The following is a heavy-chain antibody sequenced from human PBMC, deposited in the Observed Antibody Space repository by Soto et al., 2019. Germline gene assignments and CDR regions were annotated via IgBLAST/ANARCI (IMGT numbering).Heavy chain of an antibody. CDR1: GFTFSGSA. CDR2: IRSKANSYAT. D-gene: IGHD6-6*01. CDR3: TRSLEYSSSSLDY. Sequence: GGSLRLSCAASGFTFSGSAMHWVRQASGKGLEWVGRIRSKANSYATAYAASVKGRFTISRDDSKNTAYLQMNSLKTEDTAAYYCTRSLEYSSSSLDYWGQGTLVTVSS. V-gene: IGHV3-73*01. J-gene: IGHJ4*02.